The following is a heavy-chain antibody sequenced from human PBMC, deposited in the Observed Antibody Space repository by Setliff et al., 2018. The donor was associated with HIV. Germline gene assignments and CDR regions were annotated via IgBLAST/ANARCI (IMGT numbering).Heavy chain of an antibody. Sequence: SVKVSCKASGVTFNFRINWIRQAPGQGLEWVGGVIPALGIPDYAQKLQGRITITAAKYADTAYMELNNLRFEDTAIYYCASGGGREALRATAQLPHSWGQGTLVT. J-gene: IGHJ4*02. CDR2: VIPALGIP. D-gene: IGHD1-26*01. V-gene: IGHV1-69*10. CDR1: GVTFNFR. CDR3: ASGGGREALRATAQLPHS.